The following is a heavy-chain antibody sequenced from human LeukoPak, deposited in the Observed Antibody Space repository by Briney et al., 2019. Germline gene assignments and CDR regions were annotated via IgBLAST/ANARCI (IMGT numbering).Heavy chain of an antibody. CDR1: GFTFSSYS. Sequence: GGSLRLSCAASGFTFSSYSMNWVRQAPGKGLEWVSAIYTGGSTYYAGSVKGRFTISRDNSKNMLYLQMNSLRAEDTAVYSCARNLYYYDSSGYYYYWGQGTLVTVSS. CDR3: ARNLYYYDSSGYYYY. CDR2: IYTGGST. V-gene: IGHV3-66*01. D-gene: IGHD3-22*01. J-gene: IGHJ4*02.